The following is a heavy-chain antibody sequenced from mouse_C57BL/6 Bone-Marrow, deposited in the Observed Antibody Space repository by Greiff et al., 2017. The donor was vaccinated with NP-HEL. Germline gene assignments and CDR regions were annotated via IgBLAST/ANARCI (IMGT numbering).Heavy chain of an antibody. J-gene: IGHJ2*01. V-gene: IGHV1-76*01. Sequence: VQLQQSGAELVRPGASVKLSCKASGYTFTDYYINWVKQRPGQGLEWIARIYPGSGNTYYNEKFKGKATLTAEKSSSTAYMQLSSLTSEGSAVYFCARGRPYYFDYWGQGTTLTVSS. CDR3: ARGRPYYFDY. CDR2: IYPGSGNT. CDR1: GYTFTDYY.